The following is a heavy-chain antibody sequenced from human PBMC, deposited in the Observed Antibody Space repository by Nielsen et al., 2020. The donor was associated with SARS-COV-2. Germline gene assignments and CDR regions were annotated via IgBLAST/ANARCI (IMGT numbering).Heavy chain of an antibody. D-gene: IGHD3-10*01. CDR1: GFIFSDYY. Sequence: GEFLKISCAASGFIFSDYYMGWIRQAPGKGLEWVSVISSSATTIYYADSVRGRFTISRDNAKNSLYLQMDSLRVDDTALYYCARDPYYGSGTFRFYGMDLWGQGTTVTVSS. CDR2: ISSSATTI. J-gene: IGHJ6*02. V-gene: IGHV3-11*04. CDR3: ARDPYYGSGTFRFYGMDL.